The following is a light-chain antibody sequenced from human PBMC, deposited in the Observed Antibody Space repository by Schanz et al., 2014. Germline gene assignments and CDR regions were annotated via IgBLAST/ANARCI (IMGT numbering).Light chain of an antibody. V-gene: IGLV2-14*03. CDR2: DVN. CDR1: SSDVGGYNY. J-gene: IGLJ3*02. CDR3: SSHTSSNTWV. Sequence: QSALTQPASVSGSPGQSITISCTGTSSDVGGYNYVSWYQQHPGTAPKLILYDVNNRPSGVSNRFSGSKSGNTASLTISGLQAEDEADYYCSSHTSSNTWVFGGGTKLTVL.